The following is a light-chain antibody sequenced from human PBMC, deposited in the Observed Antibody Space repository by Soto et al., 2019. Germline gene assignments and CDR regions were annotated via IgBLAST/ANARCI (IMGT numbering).Light chain of an antibody. CDR1: FSNIGRNV. J-gene: IGLJ3*02. CDR3: AAWDDSLNGWV. Sequence: QSVLTQPPSASGTPGQRVTISCSGSFSNIGRNVVNWYQTVPGAAPRILIYSSKERFLGVPDRFSGSKSGTSASLAITGLQSEDETDYFCAAWDDSLNGWVFGGGTKLTVL. CDR2: SSK. V-gene: IGLV1-44*01.